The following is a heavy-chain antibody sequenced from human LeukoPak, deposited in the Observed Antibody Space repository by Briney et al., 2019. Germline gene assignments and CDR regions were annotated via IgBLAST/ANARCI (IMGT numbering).Heavy chain of an antibody. CDR1: GGSISSGSYY. D-gene: IGHD5-18*01. J-gene: IGHJ4*02. Sequence: KASETLSLTCTVSGGSISSGSYYWSWIRQPAGKGLEWIGRIYTSGSTNYNPSLKSRVTISVDTSKNQFSLKLSSVTAADTAVYYCARLVTPQAPLNPTCRNDYWGQGTLVTVSS. CDR2: IYTSGST. CDR3: ARLVTPQAPLNPTCRNDY. V-gene: IGHV4-61*02.